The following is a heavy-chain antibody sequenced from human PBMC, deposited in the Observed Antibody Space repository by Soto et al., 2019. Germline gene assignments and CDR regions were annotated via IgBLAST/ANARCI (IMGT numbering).Heavy chain of an antibody. V-gene: IGHV3-74*01. CDR2: ISHDERST. CDR3: ARGGAILAFSLAS. D-gene: IGHD3-3*01. Sequence: EVQLVQSGGGLVQPGGSLRLSCAASGFTFRNYWMHWIRQAPGKGLLWVSRISHDERSTTYADAVKGRFTISRDNAKNTCFLQVNSLRAENTAVYVCARGGAILAFSLASWGKGPLVTVS. J-gene: IGHJ4*02. CDR1: GFTFRNYW.